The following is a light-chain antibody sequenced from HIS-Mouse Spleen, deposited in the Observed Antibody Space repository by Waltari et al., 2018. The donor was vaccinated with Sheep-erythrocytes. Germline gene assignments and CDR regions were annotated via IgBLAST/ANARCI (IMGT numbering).Light chain of an antibody. J-gene: IGKJ4*01. CDR1: QGISSY. CDR2: AAS. CDR3: QQYYSFPLT. Sequence: DIQMTQSPSSLSASVGDRVTITCRASQGISSYLAWYQQKPGKAPELLIYAASTLQSGVPSRFSGSGSGTDFTLTISCLQSEDFATYYCQQYYSFPLTFGGGTKVEIK. V-gene: IGKV1-9*01.